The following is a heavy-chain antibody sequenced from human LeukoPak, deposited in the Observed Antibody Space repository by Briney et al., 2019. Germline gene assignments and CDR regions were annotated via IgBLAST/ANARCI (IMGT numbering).Heavy chain of an antibody. V-gene: IGHV1-3*01. CDR1: GYTFTSYA. CDR2: INAGNGNT. D-gene: IGHD6-19*01. J-gene: IGHJ4*02. Sequence: ASVKVSCKASGYTFTSYAMHWVRQAPGQRLEWMGWINAGNGNTKYSQKFQGRVTITRDTSASTAYMELSSLRSEDTAVYYCARLVRSDWYGFDTEYYFDYWGQGTLVTVSS. CDR3: ARLVRSDWYGFDTEYYFDY.